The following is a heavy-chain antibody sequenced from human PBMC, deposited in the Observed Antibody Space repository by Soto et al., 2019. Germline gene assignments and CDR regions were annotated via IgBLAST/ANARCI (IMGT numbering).Heavy chain of an antibody. V-gene: IGHV4-39*01. Sequence: YWGWIRQPPGRGLEWMANIYYSGSAYYNPSLKSRVSTSVDTSKNQFSLKLRSVTAADTAVYYCARQGSRAFDIWGQGTMVT. D-gene: IGHD2-15*01. CDR1: Y. J-gene: IGHJ3*02. CDR3: ARQGSRAFDI. CDR2: IYYSGSA.